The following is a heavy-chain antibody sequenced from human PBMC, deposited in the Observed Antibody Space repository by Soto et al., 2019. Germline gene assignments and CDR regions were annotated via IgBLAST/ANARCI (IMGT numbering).Heavy chain of an antibody. CDR3: AREGREYDAFDI. D-gene: IGHD3-10*01. CDR1: GYTFTSYG. Sequence: QVQLVQSGAEVKKPGASVKVSCKASGYTFTSYGISWVRXXXXXXLXWMGWISAYNGNTNYAQXLQGRVTMTTDTSTXXAYMELXXXXXXXXAXYYCAREGREYDAFDIWGQGTMVTVSS. J-gene: IGHJ3*02. CDR2: ISAYNGNT. V-gene: IGHV1-18*01.